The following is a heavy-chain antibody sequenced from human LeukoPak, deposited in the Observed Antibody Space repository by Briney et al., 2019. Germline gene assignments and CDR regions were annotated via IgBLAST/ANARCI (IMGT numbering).Heavy chain of an antibody. J-gene: IGHJ4*02. CDR3: ARRGGSGSYLAY. D-gene: IGHD3-10*01. Sequence: SDTLSLTCTVSGYSISNSNWWGWIRQPPGKGLEWIGYIYYSGSTYYNPSLKSRVTISVDTSKNQFSLKLSSVTAADTAVYYCARRGGSGSYLAYWGQGTLVTVSS. V-gene: IGHV4-28*01. CDR2: IYYSGST. CDR1: GYSISNSNW.